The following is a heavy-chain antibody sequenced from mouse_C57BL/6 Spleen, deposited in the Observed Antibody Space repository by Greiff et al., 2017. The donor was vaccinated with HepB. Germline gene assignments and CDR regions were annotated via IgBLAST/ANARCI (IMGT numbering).Heavy chain of an antibody. J-gene: IGHJ4*01. CDR3: ARRDSPYYYAMDY. V-gene: IGHV5-17*01. CDR2: ISSGSSTI. CDR1: GFTFSDYG. Sequence: EVKLEESGGGLVKPGGSLKLSCAASGFTFSDYGMHWVRQAPEKGLEWVAYISSGSSTIYYADTVKGRFTISRDNAKNTLFLQMTSLRSEDTAMYYCARRDSPYYYAMDYWGQGTSVTVSS.